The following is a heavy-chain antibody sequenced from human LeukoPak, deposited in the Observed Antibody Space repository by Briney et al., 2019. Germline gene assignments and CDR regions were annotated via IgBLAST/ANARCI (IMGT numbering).Heavy chain of an antibody. Sequence: GPVKVSCKASGYTFTGYYMHWVRQAPGQGLGWMGWINPNSGGTNYAQKFQGRVTMTRDTSINTAYMELSRLRSDDTAVYYCARDQVGATAFDYWGQGTLVTVTS. CDR3: ARDQVGATAFDY. CDR2: INPNSGGT. D-gene: IGHD1-26*01. V-gene: IGHV1-2*02. J-gene: IGHJ4*02. CDR1: GYTFTGYY.